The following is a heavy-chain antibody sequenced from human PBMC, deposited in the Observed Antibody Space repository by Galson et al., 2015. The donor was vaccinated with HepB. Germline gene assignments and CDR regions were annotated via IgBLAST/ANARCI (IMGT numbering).Heavy chain of an antibody. J-gene: IGHJ6*03. CDR3: ARDRPHSSSWIYYYYYMDV. Sequence: SLRLSCAASGFTFSDYYMSWIRQAPGKGLEWVSYISSSGSTIYYADSVKGRFTISRGNAKNSLYLQMNSLRAEDTAVYYCARDRPHSSSWIYYYYYMDVWGKGTTVTVSS. V-gene: IGHV3-11*01. CDR2: ISSSGSTI. CDR1: GFTFSDYY. D-gene: IGHD6-13*01.